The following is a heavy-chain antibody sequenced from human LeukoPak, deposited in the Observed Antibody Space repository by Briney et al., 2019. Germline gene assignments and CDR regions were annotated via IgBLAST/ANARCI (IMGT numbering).Heavy chain of an antibody. D-gene: IGHD3-16*02. CDR1: GYTFTGYY. J-gene: IGHJ4*02. CDR2: INPNSGGT. CDR3: ARGSSNSIMITFGGVIVPFDY. V-gene: IGHV1-2*02. Sequence: ASVKVSCKASGYTFTGYYMHWARQAPGQGLEWMGWINPNSGGTNYAQKFQGRVTMTRDTSISTAYMELSRLRSDDTAVYYCARGSSNSIMITFGGVIVPFDYWGQGTLVTVSS.